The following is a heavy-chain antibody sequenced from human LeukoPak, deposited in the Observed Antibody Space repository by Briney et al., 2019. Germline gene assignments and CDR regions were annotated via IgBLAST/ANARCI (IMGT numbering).Heavy chain of an antibody. V-gene: IGHV1-18*01. CDR3: ARESLVLLWFGEFQNYFDY. CDR1: GYTFTSYG. J-gene: IGHJ4*02. CDR2: ISAYNGNT. D-gene: IGHD3-10*01. Sequence: GASVKVSCKASGYTFTSYGISWVRQAPGQGLEWMGWISAYNGNTNYAQKLQGRVTMTTDTSTSTAHMELRSLRSDDTAVYYCARESLVLLWFGEFQNYFDYWGQGTLVTVSS.